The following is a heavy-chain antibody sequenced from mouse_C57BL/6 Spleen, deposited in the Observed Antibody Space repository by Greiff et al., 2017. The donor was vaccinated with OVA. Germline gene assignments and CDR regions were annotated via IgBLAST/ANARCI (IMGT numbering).Heavy chain of an antibody. CDR3: ARERDFDY. J-gene: IGHJ2*01. Sequence: DVKLVESGGGLVKPGGSLKLSCAASGFTFSSYAMSWVRQTPEKRLEWVATISDGGSYTYYPDNVQGRFTISRDNAKNNLYLEMSHLKSEDTAMYYCARERDFDYWGQGTTLTVSS. CDR1: GFTFSSYA. CDR2: ISDGGSYT. V-gene: IGHV5-4*01.